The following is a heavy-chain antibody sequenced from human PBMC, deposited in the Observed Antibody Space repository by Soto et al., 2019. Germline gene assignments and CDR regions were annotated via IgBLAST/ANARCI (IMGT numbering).Heavy chain of an antibody. V-gene: IGHV4-4*07. CDR2: IYTSGST. D-gene: IGHD2-15*01. CDR3: ARDMRNVVVAADWFDP. CDR1: GGSISSYY. Sequence: SETLSLTCTVSGGSISSYYWSWIRQPAGKGLEWIGRIYTSGSTNYNPSLKSRVTMSVDTSKNQFSLKLSSVTAADTAVYYCARDMRNVVVAADWFDPWGQGTLVAVSS. J-gene: IGHJ5*02.